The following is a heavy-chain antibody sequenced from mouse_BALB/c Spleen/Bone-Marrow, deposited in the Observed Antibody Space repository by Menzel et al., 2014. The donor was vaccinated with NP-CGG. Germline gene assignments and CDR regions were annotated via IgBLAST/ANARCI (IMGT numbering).Heavy chain of an antibody. CDR3: ARWGDDGTFDY. D-gene: IGHD2-12*01. J-gene: IGHJ2*01. V-gene: IGHV1-7*01. CDR1: GYTFTSYW. Sequence: QVQLQQSGAELTKPGASVKMSCKASGYTFTSYWMHWVKQRPGQGLEWIGYINPSTGYTEYNQKFKDKATLTADKSSSTAYMQLSSLTSEGSAVYYCARWGDDGTFDYWGQGTTLTVSS. CDR2: INPSTGYT.